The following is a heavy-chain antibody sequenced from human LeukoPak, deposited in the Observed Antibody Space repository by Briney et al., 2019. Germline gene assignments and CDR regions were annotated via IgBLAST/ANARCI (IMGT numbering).Heavy chain of an antibody. V-gene: IGHV3-23*01. CDR3: ARHPRDTALFTIDY. CDR1: DFTFSNYA. J-gene: IGHJ4*02. CDR2: TSGSGGSR. Sequence: PGGSLRLSCAAFDFTFSNYAMSLVRQSPGKGLEWVSGTSGSGGSRYYPDSVKGRFTISRDNSKNTLSLEINSLRAEDTAVYYCARHPRDTALFTIDYWGQGTLVTVSS. D-gene: IGHD5-18*01.